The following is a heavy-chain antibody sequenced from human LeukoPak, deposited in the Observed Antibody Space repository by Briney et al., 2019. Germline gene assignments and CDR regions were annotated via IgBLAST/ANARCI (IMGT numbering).Heavy chain of an antibody. Sequence: LSDTLSPTCTVSGGSISSYYWSWIRQPPGKGLEWIGYIYYSGSTNYNPSLKSRVTISVDTSKNQFSLKLSSVTAADTAVYYCARVPGGWFGELLFDYWGQGTLVTVSS. CDR3: ARVPGGWFGELLFDY. V-gene: IGHV4-59*07. CDR1: GGSISSYY. D-gene: IGHD3-10*01. J-gene: IGHJ4*02. CDR2: IYYSGST.